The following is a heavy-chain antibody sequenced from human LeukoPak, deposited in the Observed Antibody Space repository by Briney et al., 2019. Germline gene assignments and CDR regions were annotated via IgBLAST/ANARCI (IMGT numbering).Heavy chain of an antibody. D-gene: IGHD2-15*01. J-gene: IGHJ4*02. CDR2: ISYSGST. CDR1: GGSISSSSYF. CDR3: ARSVNIVVEYYFDH. Sequence: PSETLSLTCTVSGGSISSSSYFWGWIRQPPGKGLEWIGSISYSGSTYYNPSLKSRVTISVGTSKNQFSLKLNSVTAADTAVYYCARSVNIVVEYYFDHWGQGTLVTVSS. V-gene: IGHV4-39*01.